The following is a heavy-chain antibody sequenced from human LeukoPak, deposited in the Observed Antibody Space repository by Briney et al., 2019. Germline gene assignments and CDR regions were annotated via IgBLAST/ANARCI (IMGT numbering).Heavy chain of an antibody. D-gene: IGHD6-13*01. V-gene: IGHV4-39*07. J-gene: IGHJ5*02. CDR2: IYYSGST. CDR1: GGSISSSSYY. Sequence: SETLSLTCTVSGGSISSSSYYWGWIRQPPGKGLEWIGSIYYSGSTYYNPSLKSRVTISVDTSKNQFSLKLSSVTAADTAVYYCARDSAAAGTFLGFDPWGQGTLVTVSS. CDR3: ARDSAAAGTFLGFDP.